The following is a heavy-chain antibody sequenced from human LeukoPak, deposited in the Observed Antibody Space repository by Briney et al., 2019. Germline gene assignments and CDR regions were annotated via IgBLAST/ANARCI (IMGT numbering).Heavy chain of an antibody. V-gene: IGHV3-23*01. CDR3: AKRGSHYYFDY. D-gene: IGHD6-19*01. CDR2: FGSSGAT. Sequence: GGSLRLSCAASGFTFSSGMSWVRQAPGKGLEWVSTFGSSGATYYADYVRGRFTISRDNSRNTLYLQMSSLRAEDTAIYYCAKRGSHYYFDYWGQGALVTVSS. J-gene: IGHJ4*02. CDR1: GFTFSSG.